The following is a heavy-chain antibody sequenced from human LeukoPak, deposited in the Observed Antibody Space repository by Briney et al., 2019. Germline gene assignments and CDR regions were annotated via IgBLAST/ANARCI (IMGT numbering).Heavy chain of an antibody. Sequence: SETLSLTCAVYGGSFSGYYWSWIRQPPGKGLEWIGEINHSGSTNYNPSLKSRVTISVDTSKNQFSLKLSSVTAADTAVYYCARGRGVAAKDYWGQGTLVTISS. CDR3: ARGRGVAAKDY. CDR2: INHSGST. V-gene: IGHV4-34*01. J-gene: IGHJ4*02. CDR1: GGSFSGYY. D-gene: IGHD3-10*01.